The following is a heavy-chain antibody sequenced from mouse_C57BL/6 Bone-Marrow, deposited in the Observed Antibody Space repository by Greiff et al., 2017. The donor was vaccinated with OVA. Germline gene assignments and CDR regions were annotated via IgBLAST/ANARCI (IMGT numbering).Heavy chain of an antibody. CDR2: IYPGSGST. V-gene: IGHV1-55*01. Sequence: VQLQQPGAELVKPGASVKMSCKASGYTFTSYWITWVKQRPGQGLEWIGDIYPGSGSTNYNEKFKSKATLTVDTSSSTAYMQLSSLTSEDSAVYYCARPFYYGSSYAPRDYWGQGTTLTVSS. CDR1: GYTFTSYW. D-gene: IGHD1-1*01. CDR3: ARPFYYGSSYAPRDY. J-gene: IGHJ2*01.